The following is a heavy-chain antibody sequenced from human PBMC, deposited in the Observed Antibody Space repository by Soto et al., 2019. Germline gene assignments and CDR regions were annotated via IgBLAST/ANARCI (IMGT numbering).Heavy chain of an antibody. Sequence: QVQLQESGPGLVKPSQTLSLTCTVSGGPISSGDYYWSWIRQPPGKGLEWIGYIDYSGRTYYNPSLKSRVTISIDTPKNQFSLKLSSVTAADTAVYYCARVTYYYDSSGYYTSPIFDYWGQGTLVTVSS. V-gene: IGHV4-30-4*01. J-gene: IGHJ4*02. D-gene: IGHD3-22*01. CDR2: IDYSGRT. CDR1: GGPISSGDYY. CDR3: ARVTYYYDSSGYYTSPIFDY.